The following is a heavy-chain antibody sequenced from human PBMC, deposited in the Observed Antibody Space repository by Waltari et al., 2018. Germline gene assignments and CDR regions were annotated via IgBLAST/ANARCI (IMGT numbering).Heavy chain of an antibody. CDR1: GFTFSSYG. V-gene: IGHV3-33*01. CDR3: ARTPIIVVPAANYGMDV. Sequence: QVQLVESGGGVVQPGRSLRLSCAASGFTFSSYGMHWVRQAPGRGLEWVAVIWYDGSNKYYADSVKGRFTITRDNSKNTLYLQMNSLRDEDTAVYYCARTPIIVVPAANYGMDVWGQGTTVTVSS. J-gene: IGHJ6*02. D-gene: IGHD2-2*01. CDR2: IWYDGSNK.